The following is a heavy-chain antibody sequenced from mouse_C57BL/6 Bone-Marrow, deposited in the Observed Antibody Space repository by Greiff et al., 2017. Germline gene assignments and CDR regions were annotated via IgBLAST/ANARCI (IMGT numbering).Heavy chain of an antibody. V-gene: IGHV5-17*01. CDR1: GFTFSDYG. D-gene: IGHD2-4*01. Sequence: EVQLQESGGGLVKPGGSLKLSCAASGFTFSDYGMHWVRQAPEKGLEWVAYISSGSSTIYYADTVKGRFTISRDNAKNTLFLQMTSLRSEDTAMYYCAKGIYYDYGAWFAYWGQGTLVTVSA. J-gene: IGHJ3*01. CDR2: ISSGSSTI. CDR3: AKGIYYDYGAWFAY.